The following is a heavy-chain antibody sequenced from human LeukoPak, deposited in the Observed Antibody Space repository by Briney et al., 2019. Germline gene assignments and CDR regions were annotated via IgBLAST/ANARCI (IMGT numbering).Heavy chain of an antibody. V-gene: IGHV3-30*18. Sequence: GGSLRLSCAASGFTFSSYGMHWVRQAPGKGLEWVAVISYDGSNKYYADSVKGRFTISSDNSKNTLYLQMNSLRAEDTAVYYCAKGNHYFDYWGQGTLVTVSS. CDR3: AKGNHYFDY. J-gene: IGHJ4*02. CDR2: ISYDGSNK. CDR1: GFTFSSYG. D-gene: IGHD1-14*01.